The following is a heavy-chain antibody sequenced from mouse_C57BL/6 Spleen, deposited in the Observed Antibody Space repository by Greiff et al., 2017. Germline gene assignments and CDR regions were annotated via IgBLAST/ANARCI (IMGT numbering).Heavy chain of an antibody. V-gene: IGHV5-9*01. CDR2: ISGGGGNT. D-gene: IGHD1-1*01. CDR1: GFTFSSYT. Sequence: EVKLEESGGGLVKPGGSLKLSCAASGFTFSSYTMSWVRQTPEKRLEWVATISGGGGNTYYPDNAKNTLYLQMSSLRSEDTALYYCARQRVGGYFDVWGTGTTVTVSS. J-gene: IGHJ1*03. CDR3: ARQRVGGYFDV.